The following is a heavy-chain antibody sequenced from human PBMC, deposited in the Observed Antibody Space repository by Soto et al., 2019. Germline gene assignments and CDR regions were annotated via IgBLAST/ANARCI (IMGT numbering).Heavy chain of an antibody. CDR2: IYYSGST. Sequence: QVQLQELGPGLVKPSQTLSLTCTVSGGSISSGGYYWSWIRQHPGKGLEWIGYIYYSGSTYYNPSLKSRVTIAVDTSKNQFSLKLSSVTAADTAVYYCARGSPYDSSGYYLGGAYFDYWGQGTLVTVSS. CDR3: ARGSPYDSSGYYLGGAYFDY. V-gene: IGHV4-31*03. D-gene: IGHD3-22*01. J-gene: IGHJ4*02. CDR1: GGSISSGGYY.